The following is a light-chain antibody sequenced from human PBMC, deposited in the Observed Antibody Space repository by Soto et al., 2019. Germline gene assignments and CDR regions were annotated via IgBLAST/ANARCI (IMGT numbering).Light chain of an antibody. V-gene: IGKV3D-20*02. CDR1: QTVSSSY. Sequence: EIVLTLSAGPLSLCPGERATLSCRASQTVSSSYLAWYQQKPGQAPRLLIYGASSRATGIPDRFSGSGSATDFTLTISRLEPEDFAVYYCQQRTRWPPWTFGQGTKVDNK. CDR2: GAS. CDR3: QQRTRWPPWT. J-gene: IGKJ1*01.